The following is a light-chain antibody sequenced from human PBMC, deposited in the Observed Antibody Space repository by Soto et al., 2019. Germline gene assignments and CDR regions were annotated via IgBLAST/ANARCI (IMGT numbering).Light chain of an antibody. CDR1: QSISSY. CDR3: QKYDDVPWT. Sequence: DIQMTQSPSSLSASVGDRVTITCRASQSISSYLNWYQQKPGKAPKLLIYAASSLQSGVPSRFSATGSGTDFTLTISSLQPEDVATYYCQKYDDVPWTFGQGTKVDIK. CDR2: AAS. V-gene: IGKV1-39*02. J-gene: IGKJ1*01.